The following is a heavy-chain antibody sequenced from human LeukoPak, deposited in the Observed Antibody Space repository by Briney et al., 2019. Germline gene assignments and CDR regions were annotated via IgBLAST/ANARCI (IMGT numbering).Heavy chain of an antibody. J-gene: IGHJ3*02. CDR1: GYRSDNYW. V-gene: IGHV5-51*01. D-gene: IGHD4-23*01. Sequence: GEPLKISCQGLGYRSDNYWVAWVRQRPGKGLEWMGIIYPGDADTAYSPSFQGQVTISADTSIMTVYLQWTSLKASDTAMYYCARHVSVDPDSPTTSGKRSAGFEIWGQGTMVIVSS. CDR3: ARHVSVDPDSPTTSGKRSAGFEI. CDR2: IYPGDADT.